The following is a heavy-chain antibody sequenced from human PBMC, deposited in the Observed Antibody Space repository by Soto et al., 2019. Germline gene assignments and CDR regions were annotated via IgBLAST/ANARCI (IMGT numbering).Heavy chain of an antibody. CDR1: GFIFKNYG. CDR2: IWYDGSRK. Sequence: GGSLRLSCAASGFIFKNYGMHWVRQAPGKGLEWVAIIWYDGSRKFYADSMKGRFTISRDNSKNTLYLQMNSLRAEDTAIYYFARGGGAATGIDYWGPGTRVTVSS. V-gene: IGHV3-33*01. CDR3: ARGGGAATGIDY. J-gene: IGHJ4*02. D-gene: IGHD6-13*01.